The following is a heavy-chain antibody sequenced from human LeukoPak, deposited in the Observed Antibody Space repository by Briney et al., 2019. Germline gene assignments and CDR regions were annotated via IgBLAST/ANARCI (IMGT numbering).Heavy chain of an antibody. CDR1: EFSFSTNW. J-gene: IGHJ5*02. Sequence: GGSLRLSCVASEFSFSTNWMSWVRQAPGKGLEWVAHINQGGNEEYYVDSVKGRFTISRDNAKNSLYLEMSSLRAEDTAVYYCASRRFNWNYNWFDPWGQGTLVTVSS. D-gene: IGHD1-7*01. V-gene: IGHV3-7*01. CDR2: INQGGNEE. CDR3: ASRRFNWNYNWFDP.